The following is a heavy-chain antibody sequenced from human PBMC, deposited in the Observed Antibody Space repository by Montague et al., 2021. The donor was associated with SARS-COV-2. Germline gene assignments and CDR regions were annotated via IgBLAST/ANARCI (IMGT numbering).Heavy chain of an antibody. Sequence: CAISGDSISSNIATWNWIRQSPSRGLEWPGRTYYRSKWYNDYAESVKSRITIDPDTSKHQFSLHLNSATPEDTAVYHCARISVGSKYYFDFWGQGTLVTVSS. CDR3: ARISVGSKYYFDF. V-gene: IGHV6-1*01. D-gene: IGHD4-11*01. J-gene: IGHJ4*02. CDR1: GDSISSNIAT. CDR2: TYYRSKWYN.